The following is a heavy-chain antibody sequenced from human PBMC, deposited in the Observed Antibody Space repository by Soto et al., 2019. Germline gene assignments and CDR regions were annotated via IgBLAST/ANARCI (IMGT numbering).Heavy chain of an antibody. J-gene: IGHJ4*02. CDR3: ASAYGSSWYLPEY. V-gene: IGHV4-4*02. CDR1: GGSISSSNW. Sequence: PSETLSLTCAVSGGSISSSNWWSWVRQPPGKGLEWIGEIYHSGSTNYNPSLKSRVTISVDKSKNQFSLKLSSVTAADTAVYYCASAYGSSWYLPEYWGQGTLVTVSS. D-gene: IGHD6-13*01. CDR2: IYHSGST.